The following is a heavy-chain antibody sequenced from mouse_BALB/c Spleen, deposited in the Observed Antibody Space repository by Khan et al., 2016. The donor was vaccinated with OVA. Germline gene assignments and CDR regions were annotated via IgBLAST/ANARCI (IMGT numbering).Heavy chain of an antibody. J-gene: IGHJ2*01. CDR1: GYTFTDYV. CDR2: IYTGSGST. D-gene: IGHD1-1*01. CDR3: ARSYYGSSDFDY. V-gene: IGHV1-77*01. Sequence: QVQLKQSGPELVKPGASVKMSCKASGYTFTDYVISWVKQRTGQGLEWIGEIYTGSGSTYYNEKFKGKVTLTADKSNNTAYMQISSLTSEDSADYFCARSYYGSSDFDYWGQGTTLTVSS.